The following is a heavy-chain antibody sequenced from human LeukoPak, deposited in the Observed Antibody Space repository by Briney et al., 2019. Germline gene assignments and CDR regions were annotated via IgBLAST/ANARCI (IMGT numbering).Heavy chain of an antibody. CDR2: ISGSGGST. J-gene: IGHJ4*02. D-gene: IGHD3-22*01. V-gene: IGHV3-23*01. CDR1: GFTFSSYA. CDR3: ARNGKTYYYDSSGYDDFDY. Sequence: GGSLRLSCAASGFTFSSYAMSWVRQAPGKGLEWVSAISGSGGSTYYADSVKGRFTISRDNSKNTLYLQMNSLRAEDTAVYYCARNGKTYYYDSSGYDDFDYWGQGTLVTVSS.